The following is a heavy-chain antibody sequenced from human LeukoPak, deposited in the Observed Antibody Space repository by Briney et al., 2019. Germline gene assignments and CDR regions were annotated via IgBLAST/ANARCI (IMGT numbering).Heavy chain of an antibody. J-gene: IGHJ4*02. V-gene: IGHV4-39*07. CDR1: GGSISSSSYY. CDR3: AREVVTMVRGAFDY. Sequence: SETLSLTCTVPGGSISSSSYYWGWIRQPPGKGLEWIGSIYYSGSTYYNPSLKSRVTISVDTSKNQLSLKLSSVTAADTAVYYCAREVVTMVRGAFDYWGQGTLVTVSS. CDR2: IYYSGST. D-gene: IGHD3-10*01.